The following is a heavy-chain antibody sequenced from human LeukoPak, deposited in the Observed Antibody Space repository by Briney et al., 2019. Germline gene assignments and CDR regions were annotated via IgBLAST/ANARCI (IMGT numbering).Heavy chain of an antibody. Sequence: SETLSLTCGVYGGSFSGYYWSWIRQSPGKGLEWIGEINHSGSTNYIPSLKSRVTISVDTSRNQFSLKLSSVTAADTAVYYCTRGRGYNYDWGQGTLVTVSS. V-gene: IGHV4-34*01. CDR2: INHSGST. CDR3: TRGRGYNYD. J-gene: IGHJ4*02. D-gene: IGHD5-18*01. CDR1: GGSFSGYY.